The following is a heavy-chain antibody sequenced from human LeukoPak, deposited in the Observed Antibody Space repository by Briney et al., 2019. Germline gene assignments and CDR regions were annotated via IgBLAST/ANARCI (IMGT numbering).Heavy chain of an antibody. CDR3: ARQSLYSLAAASYYFDY. Sequence: GESLKISCKGSGYSFTSYWIGWVRQMPGKGLEWMGIIYPGDSDTRYSPSFQGQVTISADKSISTAYLQWSSLKASDTAMYYCARQSLYSLAAASYYFDYWGQGTQVTVSS. CDR2: IYPGDSDT. V-gene: IGHV5-51*01. J-gene: IGHJ4*02. CDR1: GYSFTSYW. D-gene: IGHD6-13*01.